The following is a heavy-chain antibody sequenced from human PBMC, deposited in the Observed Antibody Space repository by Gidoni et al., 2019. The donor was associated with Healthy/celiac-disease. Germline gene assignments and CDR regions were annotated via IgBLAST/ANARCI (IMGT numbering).Heavy chain of an antibody. CDR3: ARVAGWYFLPYYGMDV. CDR2: INHSGST. Sequence: QVQIQQWGAGLLKPSETLSLNCAVYGGSCSGYYWSWIRQPPGKGLEWIGAINHSGSTNYNPSLTSRVTISVDTSNNQFSLKLSSVTAADTAVYYCARVAGWYFLPYYGMDVWGQGTTVTVSS. J-gene: IGHJ6*02. V-gene: IGHV4-34*01. D-gene: IGHD6-19*01. CDR1: GGSCSGYY.